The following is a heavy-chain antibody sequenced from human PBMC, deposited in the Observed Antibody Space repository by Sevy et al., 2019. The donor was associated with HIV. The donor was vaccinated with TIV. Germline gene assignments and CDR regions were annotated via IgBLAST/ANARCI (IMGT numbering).Heavy chain of an antibody. J-gene: IGHJ4*02. D-gene: IGHD3-10*01. CDR3: ARNLYGSGTFDY. Sequence: ASVKVSCKASGYTFTSYDINWVRQAAGQGLEWVGWMTHSSRETGYAQKFEGRITMTGDTSISTAYLELSSLTSEDTAVYFCARNLYGSGTFDYWGQGTLVTVSS. CDR1: GYTFTSYD. V-gene: IGHV1-8*01. CDR2: MTHSSRET.